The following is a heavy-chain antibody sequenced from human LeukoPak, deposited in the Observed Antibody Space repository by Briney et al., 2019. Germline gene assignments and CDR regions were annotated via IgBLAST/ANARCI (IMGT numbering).Heavy chain of an antibody. CDR1: GGTFSSYA. CDR2: ISTYNGNT. J-gene: IGHJ2*01. D-gene: IGHD2-2*01. V-gene: IGHV1-18*01. Sequence: ASVKVSCKASGGTFSSYAISWVRQAPGQGLEWMGWISTYNGNTNYAPKLQGRVTMTIGTSTSTAYMELRSLRSDDTAVYYCARDIIVVPTVGYFDLWGRGTLVTVSS. CDR3: ARDIIVVPTVGYFDL.